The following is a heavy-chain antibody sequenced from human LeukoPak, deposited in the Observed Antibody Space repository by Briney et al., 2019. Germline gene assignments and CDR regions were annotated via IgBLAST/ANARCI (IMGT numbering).Heavy chain of an antibody. Sequence: GGSLRLSCAASGFTFSSYWMSWVRQAPGKGLEWVANIKQDGSEKYYVDSVKGRFTISRDNAKNSLYLQMNSLRAEDTAVYYCARVIEYYDILTGYYYYYGMDVWGQGTTVTVSS. CDR1: GFTFSSYW. CDR2: IKQDGSEK. D-gene: IGHD3-9*01. J-gene: IGHJ6*02. V-gene: IGHV3-7*01. CDR3: ARVIEYYDILTGYYYYYGMDV.